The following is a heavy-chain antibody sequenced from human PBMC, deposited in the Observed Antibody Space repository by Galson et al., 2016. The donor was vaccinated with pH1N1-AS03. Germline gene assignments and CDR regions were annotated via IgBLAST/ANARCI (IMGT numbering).Heavy chain of an antibody. J-gene: IGHJ4*02. CDR1: GDSFTGYW. CDR3: ASYGSGSSPFDY. V-gene: IGHV5-10-1*01. CDR2: IDLSDSYT. D-gene: IGHD3-10*01. Sequence: QSGAEVKKPGESLRISRKASGDSFTGYWINWVRQMPGKGLEWMGRIDLSDSYTNYSPSFQGHVTISADKSIATAYLQWNSLKASDTAVYYCASYGSGSSPFDYWGQGTLVTVSS.